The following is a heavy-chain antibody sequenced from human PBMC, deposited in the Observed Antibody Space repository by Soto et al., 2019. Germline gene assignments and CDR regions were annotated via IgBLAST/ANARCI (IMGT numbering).Heavy chain of an antibody. CDR2: MNPNSGNT. D-gene: IGHD3-22*01. CDR3: ARGRTYYYDSRGYYPFDY. Sequence: GASVKVSCKAPGYTFSSSDINWVRQATGQGLEWMGWMNPNSGNTGYAQKFQGRVTMTRNTSISTAYMELSSLRSEDTAVYYCARGRTYYYDSRGYYPFDYWGQGTLVTVSS. CDR1: GYTFSSSD. J-gene: IGHJ4*02. V-gene: IGHV1-8*01.